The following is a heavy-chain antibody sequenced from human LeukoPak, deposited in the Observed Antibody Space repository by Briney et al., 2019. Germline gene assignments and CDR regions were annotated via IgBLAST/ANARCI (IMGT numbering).Heavy chain of an antibody. CDR2: ITSGLTT. J-gene: IGHJ6*03. D-gene: IGHD3-3*01. V-gene: IGHV3-23*01. CDR1: GFTFATYA. CDR3: AKVRPLRFLEWLPIGDMDV. Sequence: GGSLRLSCAASGFTFATYAMSWVRQAPGKGLEWVSAITSGLTTHYADSVKGRFTISRDNSKNTLYLQMNSLRAEDTAVYYCAKVRPLRFLEWLPIGDMDVWGKGTTVTVSS.